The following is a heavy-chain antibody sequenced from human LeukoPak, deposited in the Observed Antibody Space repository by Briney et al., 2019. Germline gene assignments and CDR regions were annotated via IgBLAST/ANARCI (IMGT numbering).Heavy chain of an antibody. CDR1: GLTFDDYG. D-gene: IGHD3-22*01. J-gene: IGHJ1*01. CDR2: IKSDGST. CDR3: ARAPSEIGAYYLQYFRP. Sequence: PGGSLRLSCAASGLTFDDYGMSWVRQAPGKGLVWVSRIKSDGSTRYADSVKGRFTISRDNAKNTVSLQMNSLGAEDTGVYYCARAPSEIGAYYLQYFRPWGQGTLVTVSP. V-gene: IGHV3-74*01.